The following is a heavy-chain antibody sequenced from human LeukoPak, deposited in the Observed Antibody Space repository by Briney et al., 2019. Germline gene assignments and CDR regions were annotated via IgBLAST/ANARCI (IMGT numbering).Heavy chain of an antibody. J-gene: IGHJ3*02. CDR2: VYTSGST. CDR1: GDSITNRDYY. V-gene: IGHV4-61*02. D-gene: IGHD1-7*01. Sequence: SETLSLTCTVSGDSITNRDYYWSWIRQPAGKGLEWIGRVYTSGSTHYNPSLKTRLTMSVDTSKNQFSLKLSSVTAADTAVYYCARLITGTTTAFDIWGQGTMVTVSS. CDR3: ARLITGTTTAFDI.